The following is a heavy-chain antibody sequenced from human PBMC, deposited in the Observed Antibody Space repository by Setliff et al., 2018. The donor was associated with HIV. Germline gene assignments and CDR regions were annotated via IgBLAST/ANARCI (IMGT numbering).Heavy chain of an antibody. CDR1: GGTFSTYS. J-gene: IGHJ4*02. Sequence: SVKVSCKASGGTFSTYSMNWVRQAPGQGLEWMGGIIPFFRTTNYAQKFQGRVTVTADESTSTAYMELSSLRSEDTAVYYCAREAVTRYCSGGSCYSTYFDYWGQGTLVTVSS. CDR3: AREAVTRYCSGGSCYSTYFDY. D-gene: IGHD2-15*01. V-gene: IGHV1-69*13. CDR2: IIPFFRTT.